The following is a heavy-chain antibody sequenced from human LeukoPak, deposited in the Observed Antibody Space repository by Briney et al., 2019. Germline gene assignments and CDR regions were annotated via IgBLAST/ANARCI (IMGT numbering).Heavy chain of an antibody. V-gene: IGHV4-59*01. D-gene: IGHD3-16*01. CDR2: IYYSGST. CDR1: GGSISSYY. Sequence: SETLSLTCTVSGGSISSYYWSWIRQPPGKGLEWIGYIYYSGSTNYNPSLKSRVTISVDTSKNQFSLKLSSVTAADTAVYYCARGVITFGGARGASYYYYYMDAWGKGTTVTVSS. CDR3: ARGVITFGGARGASYYYYYMDA. J-gene: IGHJ6*03.